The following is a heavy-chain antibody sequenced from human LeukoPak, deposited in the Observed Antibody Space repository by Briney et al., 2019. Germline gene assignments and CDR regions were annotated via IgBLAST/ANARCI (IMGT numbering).Heavy chain of an antibody. CDR2: INTGDIT. D-gene: IGHD3-22*01. Sequence: GGSLRLSCAASGFTFDYSAMTWVRQAPEKGLQWVSTINTGDITFYANSVKGRFTISRDNSKNTLVPQMNRLRAEDTPIYSCVKGGFTYYDDWGQGTLVTVSS. CDR3: VKGGFTYYDD. V-gene: IGHV3-23*01. CDR1: GFTFDYSA. J-gene: IGHJ4*02.